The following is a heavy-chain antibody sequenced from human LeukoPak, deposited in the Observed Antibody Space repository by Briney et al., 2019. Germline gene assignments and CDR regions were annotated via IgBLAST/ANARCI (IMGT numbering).Heavy chain of an antibody. CDR2: INHSGST. V-gene: IGHV4-34*01. J-gene: IGHJ4*02. CDR3: ARGGVSRFRSAAATYFFDY. Sequence: SGTLSLTCAVYGGSFSGYYWSWVRQPPGPGLEWIGEINHSGSTNYHPSLRSRVTISLDKSKNQISLKLSSVAAADTAVYYCARGGVSRFRSAAATYFFDYWGQGTLVTVSS. D-gene: IGHD6-13*01. CDR1: GGSFSGYY.